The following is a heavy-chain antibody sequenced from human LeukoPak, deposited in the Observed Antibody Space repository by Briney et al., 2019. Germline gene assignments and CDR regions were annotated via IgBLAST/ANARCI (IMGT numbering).Heavy chain of an antibody. Sequence: AGRSLRLSCAASGFTFDDYAMHWVRQAPGKGLEWVSGISWNSGSIGYADSVKGRFTISRDNAKNSLYLQMNSLRAEDTALYYCAKDMGRFGELTIFDYWGQGTLVTVSS. J-gene: IGHJ4*02. CDR1: GFTFDDYA. CDR2: ISWNSGSI. CDR3: AKDMGRFGELTIFDY. V-gene: IGHV3-9*01. D-gene: IGHD3-10*01.